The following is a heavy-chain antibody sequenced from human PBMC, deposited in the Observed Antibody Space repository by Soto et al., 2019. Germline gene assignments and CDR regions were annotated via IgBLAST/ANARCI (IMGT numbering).Heavy chain of an antibody. CDR1: GGSISNSNW. Sequence: QVQLQESGPGLVKPSGTLSLTCAVSGGSISNSNWWTWVRQPPGKGLEWIEEIFHSGSTNYNPSLKSRFTISVDKSKNQFSLKLASVTDADTAVYYCASSKEFSSREDYWGQGTLVTVSS. J-gene: IGHJ4*02. CDR3: ASSKEFSSREDY. CDR2: IFHSGST. D-gene: IGHD6-13*01. V-gene: IGHV4-4*02.